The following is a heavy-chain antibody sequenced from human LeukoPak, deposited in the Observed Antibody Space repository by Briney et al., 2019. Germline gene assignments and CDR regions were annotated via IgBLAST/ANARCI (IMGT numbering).Heavy chain of an antibody. Sequence: SETLSLTCAVYGGSFSGYYWSWIRQPPGKGLEWIGEINHSGSTNYNPSLKSRVTISVDTSKNQFSLKLSSVTAADTAVYYCARAGQQWLVQGGFDYWGQGTLVTVSS. CDR3: ARAGQQWLVQGGFDY. V-gene: IGHV4-34*01. CDR1: GGSFSGYY. D-gene: IGHD6-19*01. J-gene: IGHJ4*02. CDR2: INHSGST.